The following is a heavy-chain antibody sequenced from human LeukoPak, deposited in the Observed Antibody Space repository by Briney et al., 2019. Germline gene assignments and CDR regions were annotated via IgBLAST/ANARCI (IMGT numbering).Heavy chain of an antibody. CDR3: ARGRGLELLYYYGMDV. CDR2: INPNSGGT. V-gene: IGHV1-2*02. J-gene: IGHJ6*02. Sequence: ASVKVSCKASGYTFTGYYMHWVRQAPGQGLEWMGWINPNSGGTNYAQKFQGRVTMTRDTSISTAYMELSRLRSDDTAVYYCARGRGLELLYYYGMDVWGQGTTVTVSS. D-gene: IGHD1-7*01. CDR1: GYTFTGYY.